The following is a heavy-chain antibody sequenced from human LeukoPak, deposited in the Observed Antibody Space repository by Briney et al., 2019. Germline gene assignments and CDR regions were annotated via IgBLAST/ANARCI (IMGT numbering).Heavy chain of an antibody. Sequence: SETLSLTCTVSGGSISSGDYYWSWIRQPPGKGLEWIGYIYYSGSTYYNPSLKSRVTISVDTSKNQFSLKLSSVTAADTAVYYCARGRREYNWNYYYYYYMDVWGKGTTVTVFS. CDR1: GGSISSGDYY. CDR2: IYYSGST. D-gene: IGHD1-20*01. CDR3: ARGRREYNWNYYYYYYMDV. V-gene: IGHV4-30-4*08. J-gene: IGHJ6*03.